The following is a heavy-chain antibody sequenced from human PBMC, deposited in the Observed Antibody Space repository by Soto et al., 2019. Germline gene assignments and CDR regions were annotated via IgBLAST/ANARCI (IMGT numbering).Heavy chain of an antibody. D-gene: IGHD6-6*01. CDR1: GFTFSSNY. Sequence: GGSLRLSCAASGFTFSSNYMSWVRQAPGKGLEWVSVIYSGGSTYYADSVKGRFTISRDNSKNTLYLQMNSLRAEDTAVYYCARGKGYSSSPVDPWGQGTLVTVSS. CDR2: IYSGGST. J-gene: IGHJ5*02. CDR3: ARGKGYSSSPVDP. V-gene: IGHV3-53*01.